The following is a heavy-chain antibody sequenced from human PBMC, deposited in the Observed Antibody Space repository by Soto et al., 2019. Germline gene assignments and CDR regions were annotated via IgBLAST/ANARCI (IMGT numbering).Heavy chain of an antibody. D-gene: IGHD3-3*01. J-gene: IGHJ3*02. CDR2: ISAYNGNT. CDR1: GYTFTSYG. CDR3: ARDGITIFGVVRSDAFDI. V-gene: IGHV1-18*01. Sequence: ASVKVSCKASGYTFTSYGISWVRQAPGQGLEWMGWISAYNGNTYYAQKLQGRVTMTTDTSTSTAYMELRSLRSDDTAVYYCARDGITIFGVVRSDAFDIWGQGTMVTVSS.